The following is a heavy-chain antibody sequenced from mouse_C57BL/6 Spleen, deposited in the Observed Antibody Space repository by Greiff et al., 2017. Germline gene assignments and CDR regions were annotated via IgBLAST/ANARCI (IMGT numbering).Heavy chain of an antibody. CDR1: GYTFTGYW. D-gene: IGHD1-1*01. CDR2: ILPGSGST. Sequence: QVQLQQSGAELMKPGASVKLSCKATGYTFTGYWIEWVKQRPGHGLEWIGEILPGSGSTNYNEKFKGKATFTADTSSNTAYMQLSSLTTEDSAIYYCAREGSYYGSRRGAMDYWGQGTSVTVSS. CDR3: AREGSYYGSRRGAMDY. J-gene: IGHJ4*01. V-gene: IGHV1-9*01.